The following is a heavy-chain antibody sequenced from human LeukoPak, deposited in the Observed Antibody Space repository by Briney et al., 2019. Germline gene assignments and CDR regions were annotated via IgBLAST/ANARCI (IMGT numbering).Heavy chain of an antibody. CDR2: IYSGGST. D-gene: IGHD3-10*01. CDR3: IYGDTLDF. CDR1: GFTVSSTY. Sequence: SGGSLRLSCAASGFTVSSTYMNWVRQAPGKGLEWVSVIYSGGSTNYADSVKGRFTISRDNSKNTLYLQMNSLRAEDTAVYYCIYGDTLDFWGQGTLVTVSS. V-gene: IGHV3-53*01. J-gene: IGHJ4*02.